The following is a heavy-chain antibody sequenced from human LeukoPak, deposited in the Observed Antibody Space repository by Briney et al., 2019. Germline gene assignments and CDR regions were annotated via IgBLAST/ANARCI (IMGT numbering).Heavy chain of an antibody. J-gene: IGHJ4*02. CDR1: GYPISSGYY. Sequence: SETLSLTCTVSGYPISSGYYWGWIRQPPGKGLEWIGSIYHSGSTYYNPSLKSRVTISVDTSKNQFSLKLSSVTAADTAVYYCARGMNDYVWGSYDYWGQGTLVTVSS. CDR2: IYHSGST. D-gene: IGHD3-16*01. CDR3: ARGMNDYVWGSYDY. V-gene: IGHV4-38-2*02.